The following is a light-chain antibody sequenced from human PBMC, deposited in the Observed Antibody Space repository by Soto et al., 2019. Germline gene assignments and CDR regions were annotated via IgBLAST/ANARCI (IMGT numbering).Light chain of an antibody. CDR1: QSVSTN. CDR3: QQYDTWPPWT. Sequence: ETVMTQSPATLSVSPGEGATLSCRASQSVSTNLAWYQQKPGQPPRLLIYGASTRATGIPARFSGRGSGTEFTLTISSLQSEDFAVYYCQQYDTWPPWTFGQGTKVEIK. V-gene: IGKV3-15*01. CDR2: GAS. J-gene: IGKJ1*01.